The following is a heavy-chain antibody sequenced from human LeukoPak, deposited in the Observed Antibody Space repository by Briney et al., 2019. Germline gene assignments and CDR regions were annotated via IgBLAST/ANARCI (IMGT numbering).Heavy chain of an antibody. J-gene: IGHJ4*02. CDR1: GFTFDSFG. CDR3: ARFDYGGNLGFDY. V-gene: IGHV3-33*01. CDR2: IWYDGSNK. D-gene: IGHD4-23*01. Sequence: PGGSLRLSCAASGFTFDSFGMHWVRQAPGKGLEWVAVIWYDGSNKYYADSVKGRFTISRDNSKNTLYLQMNSLRAEDTAVYYCARFDYGGNLGFDYWGQGTMVTVSS.